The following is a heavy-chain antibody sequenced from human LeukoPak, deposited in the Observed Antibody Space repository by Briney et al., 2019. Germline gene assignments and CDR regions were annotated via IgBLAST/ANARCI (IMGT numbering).Heavy chain of an antibody. CDR2: INHSGST. Sequence: PSETLSFTCAVYGGSFSGYYWSWIRQPPGKGLEWIGEINHSGSTNYNPSLKSRVTISVDTSKNQFSLKLSSVTAADTAVYYCARNGAPLLDYWGQGTLVTVSS. J-gene: IGHJ4*02. D-gene: IGHD3-10*01. CDR3: ARNGAPLLDY. CDR1: GGSFSGYY. V-gene: IGHV4-34*01.